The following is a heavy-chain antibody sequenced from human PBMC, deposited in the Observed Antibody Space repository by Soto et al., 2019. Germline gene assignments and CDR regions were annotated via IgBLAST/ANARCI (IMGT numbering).Heavy chain of an antibody. J-gene: IGHJ4*02. V-gene: IGHV1-18*04. CDR1: GYTFTSYA. Sequence: HVHLVQSGAEVKKPGASVKVSCKASGYTFTSYAISWVRQAPGQGLEWMGWISAYNGNTNYAQKVQGRITMTTDTPTSTAYMELRSLRSDDTAVYYCARDQCITSTSCYGDYWGQGTLVTVSS. D-gene: IGHD2-2*01. CDR3: ARDQCITSTSCYGDY. CDR2: ISAYNGNT.